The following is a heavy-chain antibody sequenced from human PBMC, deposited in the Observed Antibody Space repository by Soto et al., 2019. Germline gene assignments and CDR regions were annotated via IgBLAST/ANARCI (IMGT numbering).Heavy chain of an antibody. V-gene: IGHV1-18*01. Sequence: QVQLVQSGAEVKKPGASVKVSCKASGYTFTSYGISWVRQAPGQGLEWMGWISAYNGNTNYAQKLQGRVTMTTDTSTSXAYLEXXSLRSDDTAVYYCARGGRYYDFWSGYAGSYYGMDVWGQGTTVTVSS. D-gene: IGHD3-3*01. CDR2: ISAYNGNT. CDR1: GYTFTSYG. CDR3: ARGGRYYDFWSGYAGSYYGMDV. J-gene: IGHJ6*02.